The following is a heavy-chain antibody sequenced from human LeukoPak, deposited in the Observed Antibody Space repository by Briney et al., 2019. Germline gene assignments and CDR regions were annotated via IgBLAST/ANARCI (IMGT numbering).Heavy chain of an antibody. Sequence: GGSLRLSCAASGFSFSDYYTSWIRQAPGKGLEWVSYMSSSDNPIYYADSVKGRFTISRDNAKNSLYLQMNNLRAEDTAVYYCARDRVGSSTSCYDYWGQGTLVTVSS. D-gene: IGHD2-2*01. CDR1: GFSFSDYY. V-gene: IGHV3-11*01. J-gene: IGHJ4*02. CDR3: ARDRVGSSTSCYDY. CDR2: MSSSDNPI.